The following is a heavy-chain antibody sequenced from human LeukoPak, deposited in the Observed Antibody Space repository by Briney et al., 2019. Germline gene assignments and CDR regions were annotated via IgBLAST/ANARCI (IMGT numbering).Heavy chain of an antibody. V-gene: IGHV6-1*01. CDR2: TYYRSKWYN. Sequence: SQTLSLTCAISGDSVSSNSAAWNWIRQSPSRGLEWLGRTYYRSKWYNDYAVSVKSRITINPDTPKNQFSLQLNSVTPEDTVVYYCARDANLAVAGLWYYYYGMDVWGQGTTVTVSS. D-gene: IGHD6-19*01. J-gene: IGHJ6*02. CDR1: GDSVSSNSAA. CDR3: ARDANLAVAGLWYYYYGMDV.